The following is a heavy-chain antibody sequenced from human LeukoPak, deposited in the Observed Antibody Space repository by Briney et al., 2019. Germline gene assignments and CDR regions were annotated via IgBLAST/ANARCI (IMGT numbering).Heavy chain of an antibody. V-gene: IGHV4-61*02. D-gene: IGHD3-22*01. CDR2: IYTSGST. CDR3: ARVKYDSSGYITKGPPYYFDY. J-gene: IGHJ4*02. Sequence: SETLSLTCTVSGGSISSGSYYWSWIRQPAGKGLEWIGRIYTSGSTNYNPSLKSRVTISVDTSKNQFSLKLSSVTAADTAVYYCARVKYDSSGYITKGPPYYFDYWGQGTLVTVSS. CDR1: GGSISSGSYY.